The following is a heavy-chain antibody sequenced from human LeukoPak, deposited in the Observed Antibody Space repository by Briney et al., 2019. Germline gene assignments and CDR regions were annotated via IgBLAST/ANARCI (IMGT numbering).Heavy chain of an antibody. D-gene: IGHD5-12*01. J-gene: IGHJ4*02. CDR2: INQGGSVQ. Sequence: GGSLRLSCAASGFTFRSYWMGWVRQAPGKGLEWVASINQGGSVQYYMDSVKGRFTISRDDAKNSLYVQMNSLRDEDTAVYYCVRVEYSGWNLEYWGQGTLVTVSS. V-gene: IGHV3-7*01. CDR3: VRVEYSGWNLEY. CDR1: GFTFRSYW.